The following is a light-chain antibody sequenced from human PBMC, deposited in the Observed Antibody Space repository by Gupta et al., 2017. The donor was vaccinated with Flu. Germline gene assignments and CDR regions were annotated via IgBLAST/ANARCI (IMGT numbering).Light chain of an antibody. V-gene: IGLV3-1*01. J-gene: IGLJ2*01. CDR3: QAWDSRIVV. Sequence: CSGDKLGDKYACWYQQRPGQSPVVVIYEDSKRPSGIPERFSGSNSGNTATLTISGTQPMDEADYYCQAWDSRIVVFGGGTKVTVL. CDR1: KLGDKY. CDR2: EDS.